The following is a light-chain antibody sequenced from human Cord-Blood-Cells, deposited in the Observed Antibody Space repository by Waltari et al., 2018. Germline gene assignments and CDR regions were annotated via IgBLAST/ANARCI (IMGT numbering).Light chain of an antibody. J-gene: IGLJ2*01. V-gene: IGLV1-40*01. CDR1: SPNIGAGYD. Sequence: QSVLTQPPSVSGAPGQRVTIPCTGSSPNIGAGYDVHWYPQLPGTAPKPLIYGNSNRPSGVPDRFSGSKSGTSASLAITGLQAEDEADYYCQSYDSSVVFGGGTKLTVL. CDR3: QSYDSSVV. CDR2: GNS.